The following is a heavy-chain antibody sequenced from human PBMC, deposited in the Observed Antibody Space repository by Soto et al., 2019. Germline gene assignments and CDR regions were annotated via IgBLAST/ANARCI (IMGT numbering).Heavy chain of an antibody. CDR2: IYYDGNT. D-gene: IGHD6-6*01. Sequence: SETLSLTCTVSGGSISSSNYYWGWIRQPPEKGLECIANIYYDGNTYYNPSLKSRVAISLDTSKKQFSLRLNSVTAADTAVFYCARSSIEPRVFMYPFESWGQGTLVTVSP. CDR3: ARSSIEPRVFMYPFES. J-gene: IGHJ4*02. V-gene: IGHV4-39*01. CDR1: GGSISSSNYY.